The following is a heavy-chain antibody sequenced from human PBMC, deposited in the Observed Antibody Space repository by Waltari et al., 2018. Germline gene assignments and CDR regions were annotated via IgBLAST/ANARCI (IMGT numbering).Heavy chain of an antibody. CDR1: GYTFTGYY. D-gene: IGHD6-13*01. J-gene: IGHJ5*02. CDR3: AGERGSSSGWFDP. V-gene: IGHV1-2*06. Sequence: QVQLVQSGAEVKKPGASVKVSCKDSGYTFTGYYMHWVRQAPGQGLEWMGRINPNSGGTNYAQKFQGRVTMTRDTSISTAYMELSRLRSDDTAVYYCAGERGSSSGWFDPWGQGTLVTVSS. CDR2: INPNSGGT.